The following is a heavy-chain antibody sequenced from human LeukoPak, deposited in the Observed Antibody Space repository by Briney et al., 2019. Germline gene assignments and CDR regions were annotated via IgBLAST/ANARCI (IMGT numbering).Heavy chain of an antibody. Sequence: SETLSLTCAVYGGSFSGYYWSWIRQPPGKGLEWIGEINHSGSTNYNPSLKSRVTISVDTSKNQFSLKLSSVTAADTAVYYCARSQYSSSWYRYFQHWGQGTLVTVSS. D-gene: IGHD6-13*01. J-gene: IGHJ1*01. CDR2: INHSGST. V-gene: IGHV4-34*01. CDR1: GGSFSGYY. CDR3: ARSQYSSSWYRYFQH.